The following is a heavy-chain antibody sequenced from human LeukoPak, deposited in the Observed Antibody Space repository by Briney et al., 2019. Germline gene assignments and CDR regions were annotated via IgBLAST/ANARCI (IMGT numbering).Heavy chain of an antibody. J-gene: IGHJ4*02. CDR2: ISSSSSYI. CDR1: GFTFSSYS. D-gene: IGHD3-3*01. CDR3: ARLLRFLEWLDY. Sequence: PGGSLRLSCAASGFTFSSYSMNWVRQAPGKRLEWVSSISSSSSYIYYADSVKGRFTISRDNAKNSLYLQMNSLRAEDTAVYYCARLLRFLEWLDYWGQGTLVTVSS. V-gene: IGHV3-21*01.